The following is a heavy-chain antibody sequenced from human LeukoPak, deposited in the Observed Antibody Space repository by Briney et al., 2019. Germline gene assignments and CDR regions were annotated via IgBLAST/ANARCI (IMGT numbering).Heavy chain of an antibody. Sequence: SETLSLTCTVSGGSISSYYWSWIRQPPGKGLEWIGYIYYSGSTNYNPSLKSRVTISVDTSKNQFSLKLSSVTAADTAVYYCARGRDGQWLAVDYWGQGTLVTVSS. J-gene: IGHJ4*02. CDR1: GGSISSYY. CDR3: ARGRDGQWLAVDY. V-gene: IGHV4-59*01. D-gene: IGHD6-19*01. CDR2: IYYSGST.